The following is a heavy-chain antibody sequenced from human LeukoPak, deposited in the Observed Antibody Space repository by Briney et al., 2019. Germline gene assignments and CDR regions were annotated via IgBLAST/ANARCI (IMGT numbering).Heavy chain of an antibody. Sequence: KTGRSLRLSCAASGFTFSSYSMNWVRQAPGKGLEWVSSISSSSSYIYYADSVKGRFTISRDNAKNSLYLQMNSLRAEDTAVYYCARVLGYSGYLDAFDIWGQGTMVTVSS. D-gene: IGHD5-12*01. V-gene: IGHV3-21*01. CDR2: ISSSSSYI. J-gene: IGHJ3*02. CDR1: GFTFSSYS. CDR3: ARVLGYSGYLDAFDI.